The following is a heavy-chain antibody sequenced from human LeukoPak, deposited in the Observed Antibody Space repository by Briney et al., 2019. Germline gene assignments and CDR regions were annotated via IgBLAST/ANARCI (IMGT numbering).Heavy chain of an antibody. D-gene: IGHD2-15*01. CDR3: ARRECSGGSCYFDL. CDR1: GGSISSYY. Sequence: SETLSLTCTVSGGSISSYYWSWIRQPPGKGLEWIGYIYYSGSTNYNPSLKSRVTISVDTSKNQFSLKLSSVTAADTAVYYCARRECSGGSCYFDLWGRGTLVTVFS. V-gene: IGHV4-59*08. J-gene: IGHJ2*01. CDR2: IYYSGST.